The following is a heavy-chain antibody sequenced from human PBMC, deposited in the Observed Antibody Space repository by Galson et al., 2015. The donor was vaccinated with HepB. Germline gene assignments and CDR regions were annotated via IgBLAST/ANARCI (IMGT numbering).Heavy chain of an antibody. D-gene: IGHD3-10*01. CDR3: ARVLTYGSGSPLDY. Sequence: SVKVSCKASGGTFSSYTISWVRQAPGQGLEWMGRIIPILGIANYAQKFQGRVTITADKSTSTAYMELSSLRSEDTAVYYCARVLTYGSGSPLDYWGQGTLVTVSS. CDR1: GGTFSSYT. J-gene: IGHJ4*02. V-gene: IGHV1-69*02. CDR2: IIPILGIA.